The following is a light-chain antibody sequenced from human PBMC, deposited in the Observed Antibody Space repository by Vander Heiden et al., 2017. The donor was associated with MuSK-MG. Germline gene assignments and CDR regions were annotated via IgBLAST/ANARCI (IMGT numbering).Light chain of an antibody. V-gene: IGLV2-14*01. J-gene: IGLJ1*01. CDR1: SSDVGGYNY. Sequence: QPALTQPASVSGSPGQSITISCTGTSSDVGGYNYVSWYQQNPGKAPKLIIYNVISRPSGVSNRFSGSKSGNTASLTVSGLQAEDEADYYCISYTSSNTLVFGTGTRVTVL. CDR2: NVI. CDR3: ISYTSSNTLV.